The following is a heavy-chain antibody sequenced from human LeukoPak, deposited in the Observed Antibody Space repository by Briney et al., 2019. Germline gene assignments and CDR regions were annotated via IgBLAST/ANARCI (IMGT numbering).Heavy chain of an antibody. D-gene: IGHD6-19*01. CDR3: ARGYSSGWYRPDWFDP. J-gene: IGHJ5*02. CDR1: GGSISSSSYY. V-gene: IGHV4-39*07. Sequence: SETLSLTCTVSGGSISSSSYYWGWIRQPPGKGLEWIGSIYYSGSTYYNPSLKSRVTISVDTSKNQFSLKLSSVTAADTAVYYCARGYSSGWYRPDWFDPWGQGTLVTVSS. CDR2: IYYSGST.